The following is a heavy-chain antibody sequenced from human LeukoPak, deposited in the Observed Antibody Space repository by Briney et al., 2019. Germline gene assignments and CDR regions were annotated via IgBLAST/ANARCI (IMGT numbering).Heavy chain of an antibody. V-gene: IGHV3-21*01. CDR3: AKEPQTLQLWLSNDAFDI. CDR1: GFTFSSYS. D-gene: IGHD5-18*01. CDR2: ISSSSSYI. J-gene: IGHJ3*02. Sequence: GGSLRLSCAASGFTFSSYSMNWFRQAPGKGLEWVSSISSSSSYIYYADSVKGRFTISRDNAKNSLYLQMNSLRAEDTAVYYCAKEPQTLQLWLSNDAFDIWGQGTMVTVSS.